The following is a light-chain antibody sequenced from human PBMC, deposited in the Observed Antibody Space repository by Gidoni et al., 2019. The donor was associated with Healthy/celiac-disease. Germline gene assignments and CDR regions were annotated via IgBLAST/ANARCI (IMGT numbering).Light chain of an antibody. J-gene: IGKJ3*01. V-gene: IGKV1-5*03. CDR3: QHSVT. CDR1: QSISSW. Sequence: DIQMTQSPSSLSASVGDRVTITCRASQSISSWLDWYQQKPGKAPKLLIYKTSSLESGVPSRFSGGGSGTEFTLTISSLQPDDFATYYCQHSVTFGPGTKVDIK. CDR2: KTS.